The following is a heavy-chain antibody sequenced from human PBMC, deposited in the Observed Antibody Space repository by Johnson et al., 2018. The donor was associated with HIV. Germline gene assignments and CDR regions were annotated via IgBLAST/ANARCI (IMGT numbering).Heavy chain of an antibody. V-gene: IGHV3-66*03. CDR1: GFTVSSNY. CDR3: ARAVTPFGDWEAFDI. J-gene: IGHJ3*02. CDR2: IYSGGST. Sequence: VQLVESGGGLIQPGGSLRLSCAASGFTVSSNYMSWVRQAPGKGLECVSVIYSGGSTYYADSVKGRFPISRDNSKNTLYLQMNSLRAEDTAVYYCARAVTPFGDWEAFDIWGQGTMVTVSS. D-gene: IGHD3-10*01.